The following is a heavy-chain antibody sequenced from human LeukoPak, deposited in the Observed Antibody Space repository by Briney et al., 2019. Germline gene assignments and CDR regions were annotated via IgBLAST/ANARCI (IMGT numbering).Heavy chain of an antibody. Sequence: PSETLSLTCAVYGGSFSGYYWSWIRQPPGKGLEWIGEINHSGSTNYNPSLKSRVTISVDTSKNQFSLKLSSVTAADTAVYYCARHRRGLLWFGEAHNKNWFDPWGQGTLVTVSS. CDR2: INHSGST. J-gene: IGHJ5*02. V-gene: IGHV4-34*01. CDR1: GGSFSGYY. D-gene: IGHD3-10*01. CDR3: ARHRRGLLWFGEAHNKNWFDP.